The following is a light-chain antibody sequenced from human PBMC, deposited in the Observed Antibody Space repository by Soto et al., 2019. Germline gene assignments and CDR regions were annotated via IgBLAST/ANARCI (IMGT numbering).Light chain of an antibody. CDR1: QSIALS. Sequence: DMQMTQSPSSVSAWVVGTGRSGFLASQSIALSVNWYQQKPGKAPKLLIYVAFTLESGVPSRFSGSGSGTEFTLTIRSLQPEDFATYYCQQSFRSPITFGQGTRLEI. CDR3: QQSFRSPIT. CDR2: VAF. J-gene: IGKJ5*01. V-gene: IGKV1-39*01.